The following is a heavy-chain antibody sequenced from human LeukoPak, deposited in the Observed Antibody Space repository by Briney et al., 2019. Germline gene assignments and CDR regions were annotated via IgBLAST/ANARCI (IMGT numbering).Heavy chain of an antibody. Sequence: PSETLSLTCTVSGXXINTYYWSWXXXPXGXXXXXXGCIYYSGSTNYNPSLKSRVTISVDTSKSQFSLRLRSVTAADTAVYYCARXLWRRSTWYPFDYWGQGTLVPVSS. V-gene: IGHV4-59*01. J-gene: IGHJ4*02. CDR2: IYYSGST. CDR3: ARXLWRRSTWYPFDY. CDR1: GXXINTYY. D-gene: IGHD6-13*01.